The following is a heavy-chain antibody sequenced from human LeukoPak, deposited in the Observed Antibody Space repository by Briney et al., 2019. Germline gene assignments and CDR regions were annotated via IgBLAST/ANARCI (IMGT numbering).Heavy chain of an antibody. J-gene: IGHJ4*02. CDR3: AKDTAFGGEDS. Sequence: GGSLRLSCTASGFTFSSYTMNWVRQAPGKGLEWVSAIHNGGGTTSYADSVKGRSTISRHNPKNTLFLQRNSLRAEDTAVYYCAKDTAFGGEDSWGQGTLVTVSS. CDR2: IHNGGGTT. D-gene: IGHD3-16*01. CDR1: GFTFSSYT. V-gene: IGHV3-23*01.